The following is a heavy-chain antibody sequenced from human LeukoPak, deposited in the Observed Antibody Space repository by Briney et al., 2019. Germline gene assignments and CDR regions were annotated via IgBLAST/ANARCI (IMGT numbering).Heavy chain of an antibody. J-gene: IGHJ4*02. Sequence: GASVKVSCKASGGTFSSYAISWVRQAPGQGLEWMGGIIPIFGTANYAQKFQGRVTITTDESTSTAYMELSSLRSEDTAVYYCARAGSEYSSSSGLDYWDQGTLVTVSS. CDR1: GGTFSSYA. V-gene: IGHV1-69*05. D-gene: IGHD6-6*01. CDR2: IIPIFGTA. CDR3: ARAGSEYSSSSGLDY.